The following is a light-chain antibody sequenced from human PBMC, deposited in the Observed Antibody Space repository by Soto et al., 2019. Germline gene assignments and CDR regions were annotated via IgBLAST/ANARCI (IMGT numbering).Light chain of an antibody. CDR1: SSNIGSNT. Sequence: QSVLTQPLSASGTPGQWVTISGSGSSSNIGSNTVNWYQQLPGTTPKLLISSNNQRPSGVPDRFSGSKSGTSASLAISGLQSEDHSDYYCAAWDDSLNGVVFGGGTKLTVL. CDR2: SNN. CDR3: AAWDDSLNGVV. J-gene: IGLJ2*01. V-gene: IGLV1-44*01.